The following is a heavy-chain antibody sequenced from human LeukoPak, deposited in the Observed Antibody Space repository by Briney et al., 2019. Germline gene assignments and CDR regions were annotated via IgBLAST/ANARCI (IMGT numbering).Heavy chain of an antibody. J-gene: IGHJ3*02. D-gene: IGHD3-22*01. CDR2: ISSSSSTI. CDR1: GFTFSSYS. CDR3: ASVEGYYYDSSGSHDAFDI. V-gene: IGHV3-48*04. Sequence: GGSLRLSCAASGFTFSSYSMNWVRQAPGKGLEWVSYISSSSSTIYYADSVKGRFTISRDNAKNSLYLQMNSLRAEDTAVYYCASVEGYYYDSSGSHDAFDIWGQGTMDTVSS.